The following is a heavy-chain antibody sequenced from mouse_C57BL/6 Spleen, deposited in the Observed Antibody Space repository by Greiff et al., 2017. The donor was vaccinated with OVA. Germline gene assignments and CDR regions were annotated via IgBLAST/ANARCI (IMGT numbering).Heavy chain of an antibody. CDR2: IDPEDGET. D-gene: IGHD1-1*01. CDR3: ALYYSGSDDYFDD. J-gene: IGHJ2*01. V-gene: IGHV14-2*01. Sequence: EVQLQQPGAELVKPGASVKLSCKASGFNIKDYYMHWVKQRTEQGLEWIGRIDPEDGETKYAPKFQGKATITADTSSTTAYLQLSSLTYEDTAVYYCALYYSGSDDYFDDWGQGTTLTVSS. CDR1: GFNIKDYY.